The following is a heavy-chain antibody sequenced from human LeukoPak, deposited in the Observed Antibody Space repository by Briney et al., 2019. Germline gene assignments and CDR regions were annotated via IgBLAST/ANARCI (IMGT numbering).Heavy chain of an antibody. CDR2: INWNGGST. Sequence: PGGSLRLSCAASGFTFDDYGMSWVRQAPGKGLEWVSGINWNGGSTGYADSVKGRFTISRDNAKNSLYLQMNSLRAEDTAVYYCARVGYDILTGYPLDYWGQGTLVTVSS. CDR1: GFTFDDYG. J-gene: IGHJ4*02. V-gene: IGHV3-20*04. CDR3: ARVGYDILTGYPLDY. D-gene: IGHD3-9*01.